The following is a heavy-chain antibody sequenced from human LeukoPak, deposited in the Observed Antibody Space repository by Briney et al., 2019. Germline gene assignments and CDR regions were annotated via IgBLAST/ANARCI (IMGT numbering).Heavy chain of an antibody. CDR2: ISGSGGST. Sequence: PGGSLRLSCAASGFTFSSYAMSWVRQAPGKGLEWVSAISGSGGSTYYADSVKGRFTISRDNSKNTLYLQMNSLRAEDTAVYYCAKDRTIFGVVGGVYFDYWGQGTLVTVSS. CDR1: GFTFSSYA. CDR3: AKDRTIFGVVGGVYFDY. D-gene: IGHD3-3*01. J-gene: IGHJ4*02. V-gene: IGHV3-23*01.